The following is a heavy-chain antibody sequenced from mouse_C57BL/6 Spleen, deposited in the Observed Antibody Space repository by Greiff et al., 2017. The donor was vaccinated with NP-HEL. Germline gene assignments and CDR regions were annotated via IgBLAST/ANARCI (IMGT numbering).Heavy chain of an antibody. J-gene: IGHJ4*01. CDR2: IRLKSDNYAT. V-gene: IGHV6-3*01. Sequence: EVHLVESGGGLVQPGGSMKLSCVASGFTFSNYWMNWVRQSPEKGLEWVAQIRLKSDNYATHYAESVKGRFTISRDDSKSSVYLQMNNLGAEDTGIYYCTGGYGSSFYAMDYWGQGTSVTVSS. D-gene: IGHD1-1*01. CDR1: GFTFSNYW. CDR3: TGGYGSSFYAMDY.